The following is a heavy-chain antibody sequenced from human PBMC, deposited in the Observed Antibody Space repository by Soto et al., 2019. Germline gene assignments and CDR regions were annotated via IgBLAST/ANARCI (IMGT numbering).Heavy chain of an antibody. CDR2: INPNSGGT. D-gene: IGHD4-17*01. CDR3: ARVPYGGNSEGAFDI. Sequence: ASVKVSCKASGYTFTGYYMHWVRQAPGQGLEWMGWINPNSGGTNYAQKFQGWVTMTRDTSISTAYMELSRLRSDDTAVYYCARVPYGGNSEGAFDIWGQGTMVTVSS. J-gene: IGHJ3*02. V-gene: IGHV1-2*04. CDR1: GYTFTGYY.